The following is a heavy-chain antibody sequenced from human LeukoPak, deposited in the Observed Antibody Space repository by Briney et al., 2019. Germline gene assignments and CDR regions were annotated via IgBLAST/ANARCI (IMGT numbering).Heavy chain of an antibody. J-gene: IGHJ4*02. D-gene: IGHD5-24*01. V-gene: IGHV3-7*01. CDR2: INQDGSEK. CDR3: ARERDGRFFDY. Sequence: GGSLRLSCAVSGLIFRSYWMSWVRQAPGKGVEWVANINQDGSEKYFVDSVKGRFTISRDNAKNSLHLQMNTLRAEDTAVYYCARERDGRFFDYWGQGTLVTVSS. CDR1: GLIFRSYW.